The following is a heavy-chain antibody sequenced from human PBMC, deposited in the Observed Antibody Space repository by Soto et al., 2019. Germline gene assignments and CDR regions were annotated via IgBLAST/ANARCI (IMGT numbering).Heavy chain of an antibody. D-gene: IGHD4-17*01. CDR2: INHSGST. CDR1: GGSFSGYY. V-gene: IGHV4-34*01. J-gene: IGHJ5*02. CDR3: ARVTPPFYARMRDNWFDP. Sequence: SETLSLTCAVYGGSFSGYYWSWIRQPPGKGLEWIGEINHSGSTNYNPSLKSRVTISVDTSKNQFSLKLSSVTAADTAVYYCARVTPPFYARMRDNWFDPWGQGTLVTVSS.